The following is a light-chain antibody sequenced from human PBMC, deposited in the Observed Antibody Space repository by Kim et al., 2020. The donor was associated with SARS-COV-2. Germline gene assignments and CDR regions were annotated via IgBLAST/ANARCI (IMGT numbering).Light chain of an antibody. J-gene: IGLJ2*01. V-gene: IGLV3-21*04. CDR1: NIGSKS. CDR3: QVWDSSSDHVV. Sequence: APGKTARITCGGNNIGSKSVHWYQTKPGQAPVLVIYYDSDRPSGIPERFSGSNSGNTATLTISRVEAGDEANYYCQVWDSSSDHVVFGGGTQLTVL. CDR2: YDS.